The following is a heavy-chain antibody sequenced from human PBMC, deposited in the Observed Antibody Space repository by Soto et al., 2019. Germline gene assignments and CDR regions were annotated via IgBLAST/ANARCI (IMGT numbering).Heavy chain of an antibody. J-gene: IGHJ4*02. CDR3: TKANRYCSGANCFTFDY. CDR2: ISGSGGAT. V-gene: IGHV3-23*01. D-gene: IGHD2-15*01. CDR1: GFTFNNYA. Sequence: PGGSLRLSCAASGFTFNNYAMTWVRQAPGKGLEWVSAISGSGGATYYADSVKGRFTISRDNSKNTLYLQMNSLRAEDTAVYYCTKANRYCSGANCFTFDYWGLGTLVTVSS.